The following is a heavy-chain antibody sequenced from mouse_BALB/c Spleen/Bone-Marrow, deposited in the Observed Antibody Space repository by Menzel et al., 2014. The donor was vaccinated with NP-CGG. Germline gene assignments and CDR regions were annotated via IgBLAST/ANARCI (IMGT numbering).Heavy chain of an antibody. CDR1: GYAFSAYW. V-gene: IGHV1-80*01. CDR3: TKSTATFDY. Sequence: QVQLQHSGAELVRPGSSVKISCKASGYAFSAYWMNWVKQRPGQGLEWIGQIYPGDGDTNYNGKFKGKATLTADKSSSTAYMRLSSLTSEDSAVYFCTKSTATFDYWGQGTTLTVSS. J-gene: IGHJ2*01. CDR2: IYPGDGDT. D-gene: IGHD1-2*01.